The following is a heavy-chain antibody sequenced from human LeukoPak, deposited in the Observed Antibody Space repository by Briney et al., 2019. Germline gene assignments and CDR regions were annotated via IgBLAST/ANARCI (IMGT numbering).Heavy chain of an antibody. D-gene: IGHD6-13*01. CDR2: IKQDGSEK. V-gene: IGHV3-7*03. J-gene: IGHJ4*02. CDR3: ATHSRSWHDFDY. CDR1: GFTFSSYW. Sequence: GGSLRLSCAASGFTFSSYWMSWVRQAPGKGLEWVANIKQDGSEKYYVDSVKGRFTISRDNAKNSLYLQMNSLRAEDTALYYCATHSRSWHDFDYCGQGTLVTVSS.